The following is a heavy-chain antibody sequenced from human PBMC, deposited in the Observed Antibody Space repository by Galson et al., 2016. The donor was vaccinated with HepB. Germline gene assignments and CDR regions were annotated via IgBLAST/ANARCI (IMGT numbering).Heavy chain of an antibody. CDR2: INYSGST. D-gene: IGHD3/OR15-3a*01. Sequence: SETLSLTCTVSGGSISSYYWSWIRQSPGKGLECIGNINYSGSTNYNPSLSSRVTISVDTSKKQFSLKLTSVTAADTAIYYCARVIMIFGGGQTMDVWGQGTTVTVSS. CDR1: GGSISSYY. J-gene: IGHJ6*02. CDR3: ARVIMIFGGGQTMDV. V-gene: IGHV4-59*01.